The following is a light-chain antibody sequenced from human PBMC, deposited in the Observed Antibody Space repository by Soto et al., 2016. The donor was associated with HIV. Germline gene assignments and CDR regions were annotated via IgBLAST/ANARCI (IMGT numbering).Light chain of an antibody. CDR1: SLRSYY. J-gene: IGLJ3*02. CDR2: GKN. V-gene: IGLV3-19*01. Sequence: SSELTQDPAVSVALGQTVRITCQGDSLRSYYASWYQQKPGQAPILVMYGKNNRPSGIPDRFSGSSSGNTGSLTITGTQAEDEADYYCNSRTAVVTEWVFGGGTKPDRP. CDR3: NSRTAVVTEWV.